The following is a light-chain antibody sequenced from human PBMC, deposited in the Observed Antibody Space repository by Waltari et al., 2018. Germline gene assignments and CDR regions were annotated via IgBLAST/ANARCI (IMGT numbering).Light chain of an antibody. J-gene: IGKJ3*01. CDR1: QSISSY. Sequence: EIVLKQSPATLSLSPGDSATLSCRASQSISSYLAWYQQNPGQAPRLLIYDASTRATGIPARFSGSGSVTEFTLTISSLEPEDFAIYYCQQRSKSFTFGPGTKVDMK. V-gene: IGKV3-11*01. CDR2: DAS. CDR3: QQRSKSFT.